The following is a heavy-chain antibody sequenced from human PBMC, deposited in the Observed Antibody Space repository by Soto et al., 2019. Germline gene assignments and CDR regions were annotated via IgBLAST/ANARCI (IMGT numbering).Heavy chain of an antibody. CDR2: IIPILGIA. D-gene: IGHD3-16*01. CDR1: GGTLSSYT. CDR3: ARVPHGDYYYYYYMDV. Sequence: SVKVSCKASGGTLSSYTISWVRQAPGQGLEWMGRIIPILGIANYAQKFQGRVTITADKSTSTAYMELSSLRSEDTAVYYCARVPHGDYYYYYYMDVWGKGTTVTVSS. J-gene: IGHJ6*03. V-gene: IGHV1-69*02.